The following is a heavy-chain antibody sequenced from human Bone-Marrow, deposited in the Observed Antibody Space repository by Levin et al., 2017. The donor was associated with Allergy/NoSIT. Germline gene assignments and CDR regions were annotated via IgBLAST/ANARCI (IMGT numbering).Heavy chain of an antibody. CDR3: ANSGGDAFDI. CDR1: GFTFSSYA. Sequence: GESLKISCAASGFTFSSYAMSWVRQAPGKGLEWVSAISGSGGSTYYADSVKGRFTISRDNSKNTLYLQMNSLRAEDTAVYYCANSGGDAFDIWGQGTMVTVSS. V-gene: IGHV3-23*01. J-gene: IGHJ3*02. D-gene: IGHD3-10*01. CDR2: ISGSGGST.